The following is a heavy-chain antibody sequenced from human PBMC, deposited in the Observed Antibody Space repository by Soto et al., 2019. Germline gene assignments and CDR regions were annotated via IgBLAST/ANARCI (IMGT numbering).Heavy chain of an antibody. CDR1: GFTFSNHD. Sequence: GGSLRLSCIASGFTFSNHDMDWVRQAPGKGLEWVSVISGSGAGAFYADSVQGRFTISRDNSKNTLYLQMNCLRAEDTAIYYCVREGSGWDSRGSFDFWGRGTTVTV. V-gene: IGHV3-23*01. D-gene: IGHD6-25*01. CDR3: VREGSGWDSRGSFDF. J-gene: IGHJ3*01. CDR2: ISGSGAGA.